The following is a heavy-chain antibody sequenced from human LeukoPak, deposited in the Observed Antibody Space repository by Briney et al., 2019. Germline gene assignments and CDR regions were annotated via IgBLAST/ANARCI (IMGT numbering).Heavy chain of an antibody. V-gene: IGHV1-18*01. CDR1: GYTFTSYG. Sequence: ASVKVSCKASGYTFTSYGINWVGQAPGQGLEWMGWISAYNGNTNYAQKLQGRVTMTTDTSTSTAYMELRSLRSDDTAVYYCARDRPYYYDSSGYYPPEWYFDYWGQGTLVTVSS. CDR2: ISAYNGNT. D-gene: IGHD3-22*01. J-gene: IGHJ4*02. CDR3: ARDRPYYYDSSGYYPPEWYFDY.